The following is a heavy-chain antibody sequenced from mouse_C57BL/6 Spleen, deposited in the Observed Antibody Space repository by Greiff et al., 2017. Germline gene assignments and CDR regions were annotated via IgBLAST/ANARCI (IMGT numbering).Heavy chain of an antibody. CDR3: ARKLDD. J-gene: IGHJ2*01. Sequence: QVQLQQPGAELVMPGASVKLSCKASGYTFTSYWMHWVKQRPGQGLEWIGEIDPSDSYTNYNQKFKGKSTLTVDKSSSTAYMQLSSLTSEDSAVYYCARKLDDGGQGTTLTVSS. CDR1: GYTFTSYW. D-gene: IGHD1-3*01. V-gene: IGHV1-69*01. CDR2: IDPSDSYT.